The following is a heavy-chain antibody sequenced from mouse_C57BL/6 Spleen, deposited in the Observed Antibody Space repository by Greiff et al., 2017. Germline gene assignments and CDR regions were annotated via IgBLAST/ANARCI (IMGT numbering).Heavy chain of an antibody. CDR1: GYTFTSYW. CDR3: AISGYDYDWFAY. Sequence: QVQLQQPGAELVKPGASVKVSCKASGYTFTSYWMHWVKQRPGQGLEWIGRIHPSDSDTNYNQKFKGKATLTVDKSSSTAYMQLSSLTSEDSAVYYWAISGYDYDWFAYWGQGTLVTVSA. D-gene: IGHD2-4*01. J-gene: IGHJ3*01. CDR2: IHPSDSDT. V-gene: IGHV1-74*01.